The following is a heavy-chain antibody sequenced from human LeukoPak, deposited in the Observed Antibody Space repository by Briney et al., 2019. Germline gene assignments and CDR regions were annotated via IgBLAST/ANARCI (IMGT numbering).Heavy chain of an antibody. J-gene: IGHJ6*04. CDR1: GFTFSSYE. V-gene: IGHV3-48*03. Sequence: PTGGSLRLSCAASGFTFSSYEMNWVRQAPGKGLEWVSYISSSGSTIYYADSVKGRFTISRDNAKNSLYLQMNSLRAEDTAVYYYAELGITMIGGVWGKGTTVTISS. D-gene: IGHD3-10*02. CDR2: ISSSGSTI. CDR3: AELGITMIGGV.